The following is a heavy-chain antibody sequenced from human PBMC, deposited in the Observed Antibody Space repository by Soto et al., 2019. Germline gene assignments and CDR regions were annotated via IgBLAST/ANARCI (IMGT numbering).Heavy chain of an antibody. V-gene: IGHV3-23*01. D-gene: IGHD6-13*01. CDR3: AKDVGYSSRGGFDY. J-gene: IGHJ4*02. CDR2: ISGSGGST. CDR1: GFTFSSYA. Sequence: EVQLLESGGGLVQPGGSLRLSCAASGFTFSSYAMSWVRKAPGKELEWVSAISGSGGSTYYADSVKGRFTISRDNSKNTLYLLMNSLRVEDTAVYYCAKDVGYSSRGGFDYWGQGTLVTVSS.